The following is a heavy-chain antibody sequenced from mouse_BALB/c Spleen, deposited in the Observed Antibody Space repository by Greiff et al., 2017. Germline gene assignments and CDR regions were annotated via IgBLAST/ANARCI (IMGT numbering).Heavy chain of an antibody. Sequence: DVHLVESGGGLVQPGGSLRLSCATSGFTFTDYYMSWVRQPPGKALEWLGFIRNKANGYTTEYSASVKGRFTISRDNSQSILYLQMNTLRAEDSATYYCASWVYYFDYWGQGTTLTVSS. CDR3: ASWVYYFDY. V-gene: IGHV7-3*02. CDR2: IRNKANGYTT. J-gene: IGHJ2*01. CDR1: GFTFTDYY.